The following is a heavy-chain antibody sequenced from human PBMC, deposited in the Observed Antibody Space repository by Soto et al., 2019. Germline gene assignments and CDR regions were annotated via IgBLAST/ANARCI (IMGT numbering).Heavy chain of an antibody. CDR3: ARENCSGGSCYPGAFDI. V-gene: IGHV3-30*03. D-gene: IGHD2-15*01. CDR1: GFTFSSYG. J-gene: IGHJ3*02. CDR2: ISYDGSNK. Sequence: GGSLRLSCAASGFTFSSYGMHGVRQAPGKGLEWVAVISYDGSNKYYADSVKGRFTISRDNSKNTLYLQMNSLRAEDTAVYYCARENCSGGSCYPGAFDIWGQGTMVTVSS.